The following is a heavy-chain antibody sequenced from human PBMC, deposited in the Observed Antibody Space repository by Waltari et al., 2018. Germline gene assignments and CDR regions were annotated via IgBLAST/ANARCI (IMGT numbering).Heavy chain of an antibody. CDR1: GGSISGFY. CDR3: ARGGGGDWEWFDP. V-gene: IGHV4-59*01. J-gene: IGHJ5*02. CDR2: IYYTGST. Sequence: QVQLQGSGPSLLKPSETLSLICTVSGGSISGFYGSWVRQPPGKGLDWIGYIYYTGSTNFNPSLKSRVTMSVDTSKNQFSLKLSSVTAADTAFYYCARGGGGDWEWFDPWGQGTLVTVSS. D-gene: IGHD2-21*02.